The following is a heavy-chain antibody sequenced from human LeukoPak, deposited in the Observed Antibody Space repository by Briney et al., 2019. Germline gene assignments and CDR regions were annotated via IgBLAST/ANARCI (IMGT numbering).Heavy chain of an antibody. V-gene: IGHV3-64*04. J-gene: IGHJ4*02. D-gene: IGHD3-3*01. Sequence: GGSLRLSCSASGFTFSSYAMHWVRQAPGKGLEYVSAISSNGDNTFYADSVKGRFTISRDNSKNTLYLQMNSLRAEDTAVYYCARGRSGYYADYWGQGTLVTVSS. CDR3: ARGRSGYYADY. CDR2: ISSNGDNT. CDR1: GFTFSSYA.